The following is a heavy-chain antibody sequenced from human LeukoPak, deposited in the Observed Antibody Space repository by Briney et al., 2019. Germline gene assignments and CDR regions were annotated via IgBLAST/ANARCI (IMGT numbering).Heavy chain of an antibody. D-gene: IGHD3-22*01. J-gene: IGHJ6*02. CDR1: GFTFDDYA. CDR3: AKAYYDTSGANSGMDV. Sequence: PGGSLRLSCAASGFTFDDYAMYWVRQEPGKGLEWVSGISWNSGSIGYADSVKGRFTISRDNAKNSLYLQMNSLRAEDTALYYCAKAYYDTSGANSGMDVWGQGTTVTVSS. V-gene: IGHV3-9*01. CDR2: ISWNSGSI.